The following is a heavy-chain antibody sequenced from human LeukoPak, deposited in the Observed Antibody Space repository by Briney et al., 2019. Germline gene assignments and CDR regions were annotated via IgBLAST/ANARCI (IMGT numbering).Heavy chain of an antibody. CDR2: IYSGGNT. J-gene: IGHJ6*02. Sequence: PGGSLRLFCAVSGFTVSSTYMSWVRQAPGKGLEWVSAIYSGGNTYYSDSVKGRFTISRDTSSNTLYLQMNSLRVDDTAVHYCAKEIFRDVWGQGTTVTVSS. V-gene: IGHV3-66*01. CDR3: AKEIFRDV. CDR1: GFTVSSTY.